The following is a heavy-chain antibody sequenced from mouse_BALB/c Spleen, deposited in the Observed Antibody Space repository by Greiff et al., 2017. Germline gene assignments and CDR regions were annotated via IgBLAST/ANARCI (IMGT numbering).Heavy chain of an antibody. D-gene: IGHD1-1*01. Sequence: EVQLQQSGPGLVKPSQSLSLTCTVTGYSITSDYAWNWIRQFPGNKLEWMGYISYSGSTSYNPSLKSRISITRDTSKNQFFLQLNSVTTEDTATYYCASHNYYGSAWFAYWGQGTLVTVSA. CDR3: ASHNYYGSAWFAY. V-gene: IGHV3-2*02. CDR1: GYSITSDYA. J-gene: IGHJ3*01. CDR2: ISYSGST.